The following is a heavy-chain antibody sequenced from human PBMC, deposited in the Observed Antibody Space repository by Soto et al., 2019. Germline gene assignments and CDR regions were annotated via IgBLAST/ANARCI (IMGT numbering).Heavy chain of an antibody. CDR2: IYYNGTT. J-gene: IGHJ4*02. CDR3: ASHSGVAALGGLDH. V-gene: IGHV4-59*08. D-gene: IGHD2-8*01. Sequence: QVQLQESGPGLVKPSETLSLTCTVSGGSFTSDYWSWIRQPPGKGLQWIGYIYYNGTTNYNPSLKSRLTISQDTAKDQISLELTSLTAADTAVYYCASHSGVAALGGLDHWGQGTLVTVSS. CDR1: GGSFTSDY.